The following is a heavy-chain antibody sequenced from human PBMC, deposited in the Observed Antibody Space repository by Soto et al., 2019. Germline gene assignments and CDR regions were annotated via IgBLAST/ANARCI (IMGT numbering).Heavy chain of an antibody. Sequence: EVQLVESGGGLVQPGGSLRLSCAASGFTFSNYWMHWVRQVPGKGLLWVSRINSDGISTNYADSVKGRFTISRDNAKNTLYLQMNSLRAADTAVYYCARGMSPHIAAPGANAFDPWGQGTLVTVSS. V-gene: IGHV3-74*01. CDR2: INSDGIST. CDR3: ARGMSPHIAAPGANAFDP. CDR1: GFTFSNYW. J-gene: IGHJ5*02. D-gene: IGHD2-15*01.